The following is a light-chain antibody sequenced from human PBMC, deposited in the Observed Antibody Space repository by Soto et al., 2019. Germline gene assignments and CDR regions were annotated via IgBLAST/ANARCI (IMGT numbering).Light chain of an antibody. CDR2: EDS. CDR3: CSFVRSNALV. Sequence: QSVLTQPASVSGSPGQSITISCTGTSSDVGSYNLVSWYQVHPGKAPKFIIYEDSKRPSGVSNRFSGSKSGNTASLTIPALQAEDEADYYCCSFVRSNALVFGGGTKLTVL. CDR1: SSDVGSYNL. J-gene: IGLJ2*01. V-gene: IGLV2-23*01.